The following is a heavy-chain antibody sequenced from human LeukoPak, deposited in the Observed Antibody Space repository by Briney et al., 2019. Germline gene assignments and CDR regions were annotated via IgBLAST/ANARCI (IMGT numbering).Heavy chain of an antibody. CDR3: AREGPVPGTGPFDY. V-gene: IGHV3-33*01. CDR1: GFTLSRYG. D-gene: IGHD1-7*01. Sequence: GGSLRLSFAASGFTLSRYGKHWVRQGPSKKVEWGGVIWSDATTKYYADSVKGRFTISRDNSENTLYLQMNSLRAEDSAVYYCAREGPVPGTGPFDYWGQGALVTVPS. J-gene: IGHJ4*02. CDR2: IWSDATTK.